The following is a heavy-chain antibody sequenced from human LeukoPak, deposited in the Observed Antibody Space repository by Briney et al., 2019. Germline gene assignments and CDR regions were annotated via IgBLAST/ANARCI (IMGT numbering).Heavy chain of an antibody. CDR1: GFTFSSYA. V-gene: IGHV3-30*03. Sequence: QSGGSLRLSCAASGFTFSSYAMSWVRQAPGKGLEWVAVISYDGSNKYYADSVKGRLTISRDNSKNTLYLQMNSLRAEDTAVYYCATTYYYDSSGYFEDAFDIWGQGTVVTVSS. J-gene: IGHJ3*02. D-gene: IGHD3-22*01. CDR3: ATTYYYDSSGYFEDAFDI. CDR2: ISYDGSNK.